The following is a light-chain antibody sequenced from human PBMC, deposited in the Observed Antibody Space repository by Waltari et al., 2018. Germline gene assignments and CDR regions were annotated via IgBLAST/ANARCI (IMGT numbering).Light chain of an antibody. J-gene: IGKJ2*01. Sequence: EVVLTQSPGTLSLSPGERAALSCRASQSVSRNYLAWYQQKPGQAPRHLISVASSRATGIPDRFSGSGSGTDFTLTISRLEPEDFAVYYCQQHGSSPYTFGQGTKLEIK. CDR3: QQHGSSPYT. V-gene: IGKV3-20*01. CDR2: VAS. CDR1: QSVSRNY.